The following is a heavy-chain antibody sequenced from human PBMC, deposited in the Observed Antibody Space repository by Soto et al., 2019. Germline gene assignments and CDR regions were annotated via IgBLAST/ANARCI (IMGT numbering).Heavy chain of an antibody. J-gene: IGHJ4*02. CDR3: ARTGVDLYFDF. D-gene: IGHD3-10*01. CDR2: IYYSGST. V-gene: IGHV4-59*11. CDR1: GGSISGHY. Sequence: QVQLQESGPGLVKPSETLSLTCTVSGGSISGHYWSWIRQPPGKGLEWIGYIYYSGSTNYNPSLKXRVTIAIDTSKNQFSLKLSSVTAADTAVYYCARTGVDLYFDFWGQGTLVTVSS.